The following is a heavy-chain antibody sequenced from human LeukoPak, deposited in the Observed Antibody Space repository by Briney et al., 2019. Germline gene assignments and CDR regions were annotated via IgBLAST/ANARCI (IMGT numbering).Heavy chain of an antibody. CDR1: GFTFSSYE. D-gene: IGHD5-18*01. J-gene: IGHJ4*02. CDR2: ISSSASTI. CDR3: ARVHYNTAMVDIDY. V-gene: IGHV3-48*03. Sequence: GGSLRLSCAASGFTFSSYEMHWVRQAPGKGLEWISYISSSASTIYYADSVKGRFTISRDNGKNSLYLHMNSLRAEDTAVYYCARVHYNTAMVDIDYWGQGTLVTVSS.